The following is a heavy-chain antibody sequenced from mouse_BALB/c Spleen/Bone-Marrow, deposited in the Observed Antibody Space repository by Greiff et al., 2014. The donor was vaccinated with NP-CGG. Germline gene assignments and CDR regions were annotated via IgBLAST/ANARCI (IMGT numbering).Heavy chain of an antibody. V-gene: IGHV2-9*02. D-gene: IGHD2-4*01. CDR3: ASPIYYDYPLFAY. Sequence: VQLVESGPGLVAPSQSLSITCTVSGFSFTSYGVHWVRQPPGKGLEWLGVIWAGGSTNYNSALMSRLSISKDNSKSQVFLKMNSLQTDDTAMYYCASPIYYDYPLFAYWGQGTLVTVSA. CDR2: IWAGGST. CDR1: GFSFTSYG. J-gene: IGHJ3*01.